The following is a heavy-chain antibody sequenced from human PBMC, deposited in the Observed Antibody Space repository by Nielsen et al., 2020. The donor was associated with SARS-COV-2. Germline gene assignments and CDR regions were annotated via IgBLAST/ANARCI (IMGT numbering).Heavy chain of an antibody. CDR3: ARAVGDDYVWGSYHPPRVDR. Sequence: ASVKVSCKASGYTFTTYGIGWVRQASGQGLEWVGWISRNNGKTQYAQKFQGRVTMTTDTSTTTAYMELRSLRSDDTAVYYCARAVGDDYVWGSYHPPRVDRWGQGTLVTVSS. CDR2: ISRNNGKT. J-gene: IGHJ5*02. D-gene: IGHD3-16*02. V-gene: IGHV1-18*04. CDR1: GYTFTTYG.